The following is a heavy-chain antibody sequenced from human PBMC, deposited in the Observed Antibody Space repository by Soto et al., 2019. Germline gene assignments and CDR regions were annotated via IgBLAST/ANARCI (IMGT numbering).Heavy chain of an antibody. CDR3: ASIWFWDFDY. D-gene: IGHD3-10*01. Sequence: PSETLSLTCTVSGGSISSADYYWSWIRQPPGKGLEWIGYFHSSGATYKDPSLKSRVTISVDTSKNQISLKLDSVTAADTAVYYCASIWFWDFDYWGHGTLVTVSS. CDR2: FHSSGAT. V-gene: IGHV4-30-4*01. CDR1: GGSISSADYY. J-gene: IGHJ4*01.